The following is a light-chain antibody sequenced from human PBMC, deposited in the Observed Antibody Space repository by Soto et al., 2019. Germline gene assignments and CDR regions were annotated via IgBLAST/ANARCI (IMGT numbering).Light chain of an antibody. CDR2: KAS. J-gene: IGKJ1*01. CDR1: QSISSW. CDR3: QQCNSYPPT. Sequence: DIQMTQSPSTLSASVGDRVTITCRASQSISSWLAWYPQKPGKAPKVLIYKASNLQSGVPARFSGSGSGTDFTLAISSLHPHDFATYYCQQCNSYPPTF. V-gene: IGKV1-5*03.